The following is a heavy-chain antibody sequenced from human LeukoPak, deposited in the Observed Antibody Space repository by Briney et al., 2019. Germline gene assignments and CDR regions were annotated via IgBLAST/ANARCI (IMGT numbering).Heavy chain of an antibody. CDR1: GYTFTSYG. D-gene: IGHD3-22*01. J-gene: IGHJ4*02. CDR3: ARESTYYYDSSGYYYVSFNDY. V-gene: IGHV1-18*01. Sequence: ASVKVSCKASGYTFTSYGIIWVRQAPGQGLEWMGWISAYNGNTNYAQKLQGRVTMTTDTSTSTAYMELRSLRSDDTAVYYCARESTYYYDSSGYYYVSFNDYWGQGTLVTVSS. CDR2: ISAYNGNT.